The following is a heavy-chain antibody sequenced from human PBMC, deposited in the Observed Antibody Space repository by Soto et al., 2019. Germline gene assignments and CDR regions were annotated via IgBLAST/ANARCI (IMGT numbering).Heavy chain of an antibody. CDR1: GFTFSSYE. Sequence: SLRLSCAASGFTFSSYEMNWVRQAPGKGLEWVSYISSSGSTIYYADSVKGRFTISRDNAKNSLYLQMNSLRAEDTAVYYCARAIVGATGSDAFDIWGQGTMVTVSS. V-gene: IGHV3-48*03. CDR3: ARAIVGATGSDAFDI. J-gene: IGHJ3*02. D-gene: IGHD1-26*01. CDR2: ISSSGSTI.